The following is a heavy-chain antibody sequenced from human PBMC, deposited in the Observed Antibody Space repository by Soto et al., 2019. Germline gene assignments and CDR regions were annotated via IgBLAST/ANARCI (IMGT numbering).Heavy chain of an antibody. D-gene: IGHD6-19*01. Sequence: PGGSLRLSCEASGFTFRSHAMSWVRQAPGKELERVSAISGSGESTYYADSVKGRFTISRDIPENALYLQMNSLRAEDTAVYYCAKEIGIAVSGSFDYWGQGIQVTVSS. CDR2: ISGSGEST. J-gene: IGHJ4*02. CDR1: GFTFRSHA. V-gene: IGHV3-23*01. CDR3: AKEIGIAVSGSFDY.